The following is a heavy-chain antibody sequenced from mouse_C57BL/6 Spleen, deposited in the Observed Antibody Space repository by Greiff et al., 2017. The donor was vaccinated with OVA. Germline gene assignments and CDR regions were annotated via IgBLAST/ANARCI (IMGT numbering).Heavy chain of an antibody. D-gene: IGHD1-1*01. V-gene: IGHV1-54*01. Sequence: QVQLQQSGAELVRPGTSVKVSCKASGYAFTNYLIEWVKQRPGQGLEWIGVINPGSGGTNYNEKFKGKATLTADKSSSTAYMQLSSLTSEDSAVYCWARRGTTVVATDWYFDVWGTGTTVTVSS. CDR1: GYAFTNYL. CDR3: ARRGTTVVATDWYFDV. CDR2: INPGSGGT. J-gene: IGHJ1*03.